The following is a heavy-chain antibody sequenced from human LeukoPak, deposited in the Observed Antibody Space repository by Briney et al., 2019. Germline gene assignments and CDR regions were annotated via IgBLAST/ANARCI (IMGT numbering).Heavy chain of an antibody. CDR3: ARVYAGSYPTSTNWFDP. V-gene: IGHV4-59*12. CDR1: GGSMNNDY. CDR2: IYYSGST. D-gene: IGHD3-10*01. Sequence: SETLSLTCTVSGGSMNNDYWSWIRQPPGKGLEWIGYIYYSGSTYYNPSLKSRVTISVDTSKNQFSLKLSSVTAADTAVYYCARVYAGSYPTSTNWFDPWGQGTLVTVSS. J-gene: IGHJ5*02.